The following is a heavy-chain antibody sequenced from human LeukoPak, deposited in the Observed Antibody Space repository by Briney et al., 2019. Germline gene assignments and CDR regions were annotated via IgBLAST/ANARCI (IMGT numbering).Heavy chain of an antibody. CDR1: GFTFSSYA. V-gene: IGHV3-23*01. CDR2: ISGGGDNT. J-gene: IGHJ5*02. Sequence: GGSLRLSCAASGFTFSSYAMSWVRQAPGKGLEWLSGISGGGDNTYYADSVKGRFTISKDNSKNTVYLQMDSLRADDTALYYCAKAPYNTYMDWFDLRGQGTLVTVSS. CDR3: AKAPYNTYMDWFDL. D-gene: IGHD1-14*01.